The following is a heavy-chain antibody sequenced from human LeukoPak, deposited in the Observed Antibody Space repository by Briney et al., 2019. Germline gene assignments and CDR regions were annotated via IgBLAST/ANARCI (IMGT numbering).Heavy chain of an antibody. Sequence: GGSLRLSCAASGFTFDDYGMSWVRQAPGKGLEWVSGINWNGGSTGYADSVKGRFTISRDNAKNSLYLQMNSLRAEDTAVYYCARDYFDYGDSRGYYYYMDVWGKGTTVTISS. D-gene: IGHD4-17*01. V-gene: IGHV3-20*04. CDR1: GFTFDDYG. CDR3: ARDYFDYGDSRGYYYYMDV. CDR2: INWNGGST. J-gene: IGHJ6*03.